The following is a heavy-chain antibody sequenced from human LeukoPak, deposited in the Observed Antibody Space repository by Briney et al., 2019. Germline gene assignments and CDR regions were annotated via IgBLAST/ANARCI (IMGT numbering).Heavy chain of an antibody. CDR3: ASRTHITMTPSYGMDV. CDR1: GGSFSGYY. V-gene: IGHV4-34*01. Sequence: PSETLSLTCAVYGGSFSGYYWSWIRQPPGKGLEWIGEINHSGSTNYNPSLKSRVTISVDTSKNQFSLKLSSVTAADTAVYYCASRTHITMTPSYGMDVWGQGTTVTVSS. CDR2: INHSGST. J-gene: IGHJ6*02. D-gene: IGHD3-22*01.